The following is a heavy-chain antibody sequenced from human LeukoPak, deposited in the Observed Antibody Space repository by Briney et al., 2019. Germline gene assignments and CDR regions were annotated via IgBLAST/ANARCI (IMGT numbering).Heavy chain of an antibody. V-gene: IGHV1-8*01. Sequence: ASVRVSCMTPRYTFTTYDINWGRHALGQGLEWMAWLYPNMGNTGHAQRFQGRITLTSNTSIGTAFMELRNLRFDNTAVYYCARGRAWLSPLNFWGRETLVSVSS. J-gene: IGHJ4*02. CDR3: ARGRAWLSPLNF. CDR1: RYTFTTYD. CDR2: LYPNMGNT. D-gene: IGHD5-12*01.